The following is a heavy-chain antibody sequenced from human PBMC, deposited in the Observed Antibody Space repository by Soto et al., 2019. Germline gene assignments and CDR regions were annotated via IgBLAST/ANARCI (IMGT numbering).Heavy chain of an antibody. D-gene: IGHD3-3*01. CDR1: GFTFSNAW. CDR3: TTEVGSAPDYDFWSGRMGDYYGMDV. Sequence: GGSLRVSCAASGFTFSNAWMNWVRQAPGKGLEWVGRIKSKTDGGTTDYAAPVKGRFTISRDDSKNTLYLQMNSLKTEDTAVYYCTTEVGSAPDYDFWSGRMGDYYGMDVWGQGTTVTVSS. J-gene: IGHJ6*02. CDR2: IKSKTDGGTT. V-gene: IGHV3-15*07.